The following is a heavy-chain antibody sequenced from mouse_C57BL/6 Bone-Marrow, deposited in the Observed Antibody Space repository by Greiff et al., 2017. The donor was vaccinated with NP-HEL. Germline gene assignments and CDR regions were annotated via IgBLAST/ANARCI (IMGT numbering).Heavy chain of an antibody. V-gene: IGHV14-4*01. D-gene: IGHD2-4*01. CDR2: IDPENGDT. CDR1: GFNIKDDY. Sequence: EVQLVESGAELVRPGASVKLSCTASGFNIKDDYMHWVKQRPEQGLEWIGWIDPENGDTEYASKFQGKATITADTSSNTAYLQLSSLTSEDTAVYYCTSYDYDVNWYFDVWGTGTTVTVSS. CDR3: TSYDYDVNWYFDV. J-gene: IGHJ1*03.